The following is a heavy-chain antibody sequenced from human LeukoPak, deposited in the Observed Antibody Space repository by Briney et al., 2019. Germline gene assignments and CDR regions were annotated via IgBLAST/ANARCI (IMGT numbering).Heavy chain of an antibody. V-gene: IGHV4-59*11. CDR3: ASALGYCSSTSCYGWFDP. CDR2: IYYSGST. D-gene: IGHD2-2*01. J-gene: IGHJ5*02. Sequence: SETLSLTCTVSGGSISSHYWSWIRQPPGKGLEWIGYIYYSGSTNYNPSLKSRVTISVDTSKNQFSLKLSSVTAADTAVYYCASALGYCSSTSCYGWFDPWGQGTLVTVSS. CDR1: GGSISSHY.